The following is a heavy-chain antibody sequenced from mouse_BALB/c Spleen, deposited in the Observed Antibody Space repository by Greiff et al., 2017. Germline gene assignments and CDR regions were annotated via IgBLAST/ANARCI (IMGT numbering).Heavy chain of an antibody. CDR2: IDPANGNT. CDR3: ARPTASYAMDY. D-gene: IGHD1-2*01. CDR1: GFNIKDTY. V-gene: IGHV14-3*02. Sequence: VHVKQSGAELVKPGASVKLSCTASGFNIKDTYMHWVKQRPEQGLEWIGRIDPANGNTKYDPKFQGKATITADTSSNTAYLQLSSLTSEDTAVYYCARPTASYAMDYWGQGTSVTVSS. J-gene: IGHJ4*01.